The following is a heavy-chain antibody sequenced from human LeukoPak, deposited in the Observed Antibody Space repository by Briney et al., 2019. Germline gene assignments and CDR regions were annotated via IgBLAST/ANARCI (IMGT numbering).Heavy chain of an antibody. V-gene: IGHV1-2*02. CDR1: GYTFTGYY. CDR2: INPNSGGT. J-gene: IGHJ4*02. Sequence: GASVKVSCKASGYTFTGYYMHWVRQAPGQGLEWMGWINPNSGGTNYGQKFQGRVTMTRDTSISTAYMEVSRLTSDDTAVYYCARDSGSGWYGVLDYWSQGTLVTVSS. CDR3: ARDSGSGWYGVLDY. D-gene: IGHD6-19*01.